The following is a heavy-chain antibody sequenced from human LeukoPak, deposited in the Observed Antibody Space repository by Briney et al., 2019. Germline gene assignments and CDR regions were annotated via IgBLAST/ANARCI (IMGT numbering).Heavy chain of an antibody. CDR2: IYENGGIT. J-gene: IGHJ4*02. CDR3: AKDFRIGYSAHFDY. D-gene: IGHD2-21*01. Sequence: GGSLRLSCVGSGFTFRSHAMSWVRQAPEKGLEFVSGIYENGGITYYADSVKGRFSISRDNSKNTLYLQVDSLRGEDTAVYYCAKDFRIGYSAHFDYWGQGALVTVSS. CDR1: GFTFRSHA. V-gene: IGHV3-23*01.